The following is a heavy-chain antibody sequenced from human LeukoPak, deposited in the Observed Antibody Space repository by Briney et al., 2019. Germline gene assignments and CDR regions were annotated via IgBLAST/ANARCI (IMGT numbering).Heavy chain of an antibody. Sequence: ASVKVSCKTSGYIFTGYYIHWVRQAPGQGLEWMGWINPNTGGTNYAQDFQGRVTMTRDTYVSTAYMDLRSLKSDDTAVYFCARERESGRPDAFDFWGQGTMVTVSS. J-gene: IGHJ3*01. V-gene: IGHV1-2*02. D-gene: IGHD3-10*01. CDR1: GYIFTGYY. CDR2: INPNTGGT. CDR3: ARERESGRPDAFDF.